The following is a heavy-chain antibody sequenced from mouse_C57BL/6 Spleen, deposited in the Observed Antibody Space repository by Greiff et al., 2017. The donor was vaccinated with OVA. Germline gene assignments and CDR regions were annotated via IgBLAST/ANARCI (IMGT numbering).Heavy chain of an antibody. J-gene: IGHJ4*01. D-gene: IGHD1-1*01. V-gene: IGHV1-66*01. CDR3: ARGGYYGSSYEGYAMDY. CDR2: IYPGSGNT. CDR1: GYSFTSYY. Sequence: VQGVESGPELVKPGASVKISCKASGYSFTSYYIHWVKQRPGQGLEWIGWIYPGSGNTKYNEKFKGKATLTADTSSSTAYMQLSSLTSEDSAVYYCARGGYYGSSYEGYAMDYWGQGTSVTVSS.